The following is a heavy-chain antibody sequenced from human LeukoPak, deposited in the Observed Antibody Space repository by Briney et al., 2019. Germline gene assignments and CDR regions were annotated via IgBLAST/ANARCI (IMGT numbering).Heavy chain of an antibody. J-gene: IGHJ4*02. Sequence: GASVKVSCKVSGYTLTELSMHWVRQAPGKGLEWMGGFDPEDGETIYAQKFQGRVTMTRSTSISTAYMELSSLRSEDTAVYYCARGPPNWGFDYWGQGTLVTVSS. CDR2: FDPEDGET. CDR1: GYTLTELS. V-gene: IGHV1-24*01. CDR3: ARGPPNWGFDY. D-gene: IGHD7-27*01.